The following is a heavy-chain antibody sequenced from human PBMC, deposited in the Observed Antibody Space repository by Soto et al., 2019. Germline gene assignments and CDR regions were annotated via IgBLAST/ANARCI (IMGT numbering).Heavy chain of an antibody. CDR2: IGASGSPI. Sequence: QMQLVQSGGGLVKPGGSLRLSCAASGFSFSDYYMSSIRRAPGNGLEWVSYIGASGSPIYFGDSVKGRFSISRDNTNNSLYLQMNSLRPDDTAVYYCARGSDGVDVGGQGTTVIVSS. J-gene: IGHJ6*02. V-gene: IGHV3-11*01. D-gene: IGHD1-26*01. CDR1: GFSFSDYY. CDR3: ARGSDGVDV.